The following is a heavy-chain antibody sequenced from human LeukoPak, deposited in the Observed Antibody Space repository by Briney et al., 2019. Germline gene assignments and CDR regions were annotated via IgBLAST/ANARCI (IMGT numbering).Heavy chain of an antibody. CDR1: GGSFSGYY. Sequence: SETLSLTCAVYGGSFSGYYWSWIRQPPGKGLERIGEINHSGSTNYNPSLKSRVTISVDTSKNQFSLKLSSVTAADTAVYYCARGIVLRYFDWLPPDYWGQGTLVTVSS. CDR3: ARGIVLRYFDWLPPDY. D-gene: IGHD3-9*01. V-gene: IGHV4-34*01. J-gene: IGHJ4*02. CDR2: INHSGST.